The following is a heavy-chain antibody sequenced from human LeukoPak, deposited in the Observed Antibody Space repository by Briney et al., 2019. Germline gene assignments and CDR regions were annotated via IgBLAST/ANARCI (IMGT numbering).Heavy chain of an antibody. J-gene: IGHJ4*02. V-gene: IGHV3-30*04. Sequence: GGSLRLSCAASGFTFSSYAMHWVRQAPGKGLEWVAVISYDGSNKYYADSVKGRFTISRDNSKNTLYLQMNSLRAEDTAVYYCAKDRGYDFWSGSGYWGQGTLVTVSS. CDR3: AKDRGYDFWSGSGY. D-gene: IGHD3-3*01. CDR2: ISYDGSNK. CDR1: GFTFSSYA.